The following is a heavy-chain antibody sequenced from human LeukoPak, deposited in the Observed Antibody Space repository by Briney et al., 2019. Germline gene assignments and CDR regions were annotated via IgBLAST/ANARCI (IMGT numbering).Heavy chain of an antibody. CDR1: GFTFDDYG. V-gene: IGHV3-20*04. J-gene: IGHJ4*02. CDR2: INWNGGST. Sequence: GGSLRLSCAASGFTFDDYGMSWVRQAPGKGLEWVSGINWNGGSTGYADSVKGRFTISRDNAKNSLYLQMNSLRAEDTAVYYCATTYGYGGNSIGPFDCWGQGTLVTVSS. CDR3: ATTYGYGGNSIGPFDC. D-gene: IGHD4-23*01.